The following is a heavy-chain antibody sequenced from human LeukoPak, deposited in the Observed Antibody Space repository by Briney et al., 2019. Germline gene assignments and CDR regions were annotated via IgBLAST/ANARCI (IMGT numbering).Heavy chain of an antibody. CDR3: ASGTVGATSTYYYYYMDV. Sequence: PSETLSLTCAVYGGSFSGYFWSWIRQPPGRGLEWIGEINHSGSTNYNPSLKSRVTISVDTSKNQFPLTLSSVTAADTAVYYCASGTVGATSTYYYYYMDVWGKGTTVTVSS. CDR1: GGSFSGYF. J-gene: IGHJ6*03. D-gene: IGHD1-26*01. CDR2: INHSGST. V-gene: IGHV4-34*01.